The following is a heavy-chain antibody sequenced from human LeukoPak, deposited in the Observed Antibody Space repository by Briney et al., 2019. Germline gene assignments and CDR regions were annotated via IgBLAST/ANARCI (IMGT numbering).Heavy chain of an antibody. CDR3: ARGAEYQLLYEDYFDY. CDR1: GGSISSYY. CDR2: IYTSGST. D-gene: IGHD2-2*02. J-gene: IGHJ4*02. Sequence: SETLSLTCTVSGGSISSYYWSWIRQPAGKGLEWIGRIYTSGSTNYNPSLKSRVTISVDTSKNQFSLKLSSVTAADTAVYYCARGAEYQLLYEDYFDYWGQGTLVTVSS. V-gene: IGHV4-4*07.